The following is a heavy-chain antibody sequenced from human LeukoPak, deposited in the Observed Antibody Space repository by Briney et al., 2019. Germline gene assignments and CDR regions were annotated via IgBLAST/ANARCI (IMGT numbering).Heavy chain of an antibody. J-gene: IGHJ4*02. CDR3: ARARVVATIRNSYYFDY. V-gene: IGHV1-8*03. Sequence: ASVKVSCKASGYTFTSYGISWVRQATGQGLEWMGRMNPNSGNTGYAQKFQGRVTITRNTSISTAYMELSSLRSEDMAVYYCARARVVATIRNSYYFDYWGQGTLVTVSS. CDR2: MNPNSGNT. CDR1: GYTFTSYG. D-gene: IGHD5-12*01.